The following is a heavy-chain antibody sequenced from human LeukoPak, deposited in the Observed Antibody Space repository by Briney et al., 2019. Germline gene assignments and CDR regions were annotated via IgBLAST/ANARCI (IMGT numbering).Heavy chain of an antibody. V-gene: IGHV3-43*01. CDR1: GFTFDDYT. CDR2: ISWDGTT. D-gene: IGHD3-22*01. J-gene: IGHJ4*02. CDR3: VKDLTYESSGSAFDY. Sequence: GGSLRLSCAASGFTFDDYTMHWVRQALGKTLEWVSLISWDGTTYYANSMKGRFTISRDNSKNSLYLQMDTLRSEDTAFYYCVKDLTYESSGSAFDYWGQGTLVTVSS.